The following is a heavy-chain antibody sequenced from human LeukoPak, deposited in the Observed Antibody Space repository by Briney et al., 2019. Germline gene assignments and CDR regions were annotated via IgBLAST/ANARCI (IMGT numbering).Heavy chain of an antibody. D-gene: IGHD2-2*01. J-gene: IGHJ3*02. CDR2: TSAGRST. CDR3: AKDRVDNEYPYDAFDI. CDR1: GFTFSSYG. Sequence: GGSLRLSCAASGFTFSSYGMSWVRQAPGKGLEWVSSTSAGRSTYYADSVKGRFTISRDNSKNTLYLQMNSLRAEDTAVYYCAKDRVDNEYPYDAFDIWGQGTMATVSS. V-gene: IGHV3-23*01.